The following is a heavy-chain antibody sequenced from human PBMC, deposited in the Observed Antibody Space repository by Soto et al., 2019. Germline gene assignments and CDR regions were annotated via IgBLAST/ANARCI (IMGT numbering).Heavy chain of an antibody. CDR1: GYTFTIYG. CDR3: ARPYYGRLAY. CDR2: ISGYNGNT. Sequence: QVQLVQSGAEVKKPGASVKVSCKASGYTFTIYGITWVRQAPGQGLEWMGWISGYNGNTNYAQRFQGRVTMTTDTSTSTAYMELRSLRSDDTAVYCCARPYYGRLAYWGQGTLFTVSS. J-gene: IGHJ4*02. D-gene: IGHD3-10*01. V-gene: IGHV1-18*01.